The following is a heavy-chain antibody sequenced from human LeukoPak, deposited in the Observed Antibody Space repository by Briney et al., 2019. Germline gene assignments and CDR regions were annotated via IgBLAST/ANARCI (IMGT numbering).Heavy chain of an antibody. J-gene: IGHJ3*02. CDR3: AGATLTGYYRGAFDI. V-gene: IGHV1-24*01. Sequence: GASVKVSCKISGYTFIELSMHWVRQAPGKGLEWMGGFDPEDGERIYAQKFQGRVTMTEETSTETAYMELSSLRSEDTAVYYCAGATLTGYYRGAFDIWGQGTMVTVSS. CDR2: FDPEDGER. CDR1: GYTFIELS. D-gene: IGHD3-9*01.